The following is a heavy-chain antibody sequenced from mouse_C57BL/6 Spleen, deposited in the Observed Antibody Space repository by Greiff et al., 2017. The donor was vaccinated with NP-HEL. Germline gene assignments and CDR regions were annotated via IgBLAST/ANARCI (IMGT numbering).Heavy chain of an antibody. D-gene: IGHD1-1*01. Sequence: QVQLQQSGAELVRPGASVTLSCKASGYTFTDYEMHWVKQTPVHGLEWIGAIDPETGGTAYNQKFKGKAILTADKSSSTAYMELRSLTSEDSAVYYCARNYGSTSSCAWDVWGKGTSVTVSS. J-gene: IGHJ4*01. V-gene: IGHV1-15*01. CDR3: ARNYGSTSSCAWDV. CDR1: GYTFTDYE. CDR2: IDPETGGT.